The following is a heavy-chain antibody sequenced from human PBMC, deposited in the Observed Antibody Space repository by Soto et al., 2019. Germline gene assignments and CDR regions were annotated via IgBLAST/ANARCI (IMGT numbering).Heavy chain of an antibody. D-gene: IGHD5-18*01. CDR1: GDSVSSNSAA. CDR2: TYYRSKWYN. CDR3: ARDAPGYSYGLNWFDP. J-gene: IGHJ5*02. V-gene: IGHV6-1*01. Sequence: SETLSLTCAISGDSVSSNSAAWNWIRQSPSRGLEWLGRTYYRSKWYNDYAVSVKSRITINPDTSKNQFSLQLNSVTPEDTAVYYCARDAPGYSYGLNWFDPWGQGTLVTVSS.